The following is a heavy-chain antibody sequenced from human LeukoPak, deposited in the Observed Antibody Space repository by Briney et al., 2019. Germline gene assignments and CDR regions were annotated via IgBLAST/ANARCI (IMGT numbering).Heavy chain of an antibody. CDR3: ASRSSIAPFDN. D-gene: IGHD2-2*01. CDR1: GFTFSSYE. Sequence: GGSLRLSCAASGFTFSSYEMNWVRQAPGKGLEWVSYISSSGSTIYYADSVKGRFTISRDNAKNSLYLQMNSLRAEDTAVYYCASRSSIAPFDNWGQGTLVTVSS. V-gene: IGHV3-48*03. J-gene: IGHJ4*02. CDR2: ISSSGSTI.